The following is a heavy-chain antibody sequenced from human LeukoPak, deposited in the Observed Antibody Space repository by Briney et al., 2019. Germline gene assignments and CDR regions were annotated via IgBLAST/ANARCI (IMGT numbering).Heavy chain of an antibody. Sequence: TLSLTCTVSGGSISSGSYYWSWIRQPAGKGLEWIGRIYTSGSTNYNPSLKSRVTISVDTSKNQFSLKLSSVTAADTAVYYCARITMIVVKNHYWYFDLWGRGTLVTVSS. CDR1: GGSISSGSYY. J-gene: IGHJ2*01. CDR3: ARITMIVVKNHYWYFDL. V-gene: IGHV4-61*02. D-gene: IGHD3-22*01. CDR2: IYTSGST.